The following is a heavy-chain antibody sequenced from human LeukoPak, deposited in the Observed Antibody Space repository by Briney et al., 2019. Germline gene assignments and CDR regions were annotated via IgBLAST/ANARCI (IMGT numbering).Heavy chain of an antibody. CDR1: GYTFTSYD. J-gene: IGHJ5*02. CDR2: MNPNSGNT. D-gene: IGHD2-15*01. CDR3: ARGRGYCSGGSCYAWFDP. Sequence: ASVKVSCKASGYTFTSYDINWVRQATGQGLEWMGWMNPNSGNTGYAQKFQGRVTMTRNTSISTAYMELSSLRSEDTAVYYCARGRGYCSGGSCYAWFDPWGQGTPVTVSS. V-gene: IGHV1-8*01.